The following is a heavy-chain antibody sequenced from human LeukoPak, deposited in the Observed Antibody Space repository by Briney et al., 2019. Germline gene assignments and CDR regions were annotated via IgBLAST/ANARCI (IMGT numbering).Heavy chain of an antibody. Sequence: PSETLSLTCAVYGGSFSGYYWSRIRQPPGKGLEWIGEINHSGSTNYNPSLKSRVTISVDTSKNQFSLKLSSVTAADTAVYYCARGTSCSGGSCYSDYWGQGTLVTVSS. CDR1: GGSFSGYY. D-gene: IGHD2-15*01. CDR2: INHSGST. J-gene: IGHJ4*02. V-gene: IGHV4-34*01. CDR3: ARGTSCSGGSCYSDY.